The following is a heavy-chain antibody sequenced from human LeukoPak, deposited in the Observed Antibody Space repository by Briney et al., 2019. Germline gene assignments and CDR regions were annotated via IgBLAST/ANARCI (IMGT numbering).Heavy chain of an antibody. D-gene: IGHD3-10*01. Sequence: SWGSLRLSCTASGFTFSTYVMNWVRQAPGKGLEWVSVISSSSSHIYYADSVRGRFTISRDNAKNSLYLQMNSLRAEDTAVYYCAREEAGSDAFDYWGQGSLITVPS. CDR3: AREEAGSDAFDY. J-gene: IGHJ4*02. CDR1: GFTFSTYV. CDR2: ISSSSSHI. V-gene: IGHV3-21*01.